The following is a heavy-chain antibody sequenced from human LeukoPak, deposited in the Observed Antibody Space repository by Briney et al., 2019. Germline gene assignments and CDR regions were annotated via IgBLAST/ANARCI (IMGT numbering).Heavy chain of an antibody. Sequence: PGGSLRLSCVASGLTVSNHWMSWVRQAPGKGLEWVANIREERGQEYYVDSVKGRFTISKNSAKNSLYLQMNTLRAEDTAVYYCARRRYNWNAIDYWGQGTLVTVSS. J-gene: IGHJ4*02. CDR2: IREERGQE. CDR1: GLTVSNHW. CDR3: ARRRYNWNAIDY. D-gene: IGHD1-20*01. V-gene: IGHV3-7*03.